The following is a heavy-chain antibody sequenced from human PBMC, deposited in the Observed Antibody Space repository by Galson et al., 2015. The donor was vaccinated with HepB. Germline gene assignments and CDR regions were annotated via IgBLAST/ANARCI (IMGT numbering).Heavy chain of an antibody. CDR3: AREAFLGDYVSWFDP. J-gene: IGHJ5*02. D-gene: IGHD4-17*01. V-gene: IGHV3-9*01. Sequence: SLRLSCAASGFTFDDYAMHWVRQAPGKGLEWVSGISWNSGSIGYADSVKGRFTISRDNSKNTLYLQMNSLRAEGTAVYYCAREAFLGDYVSWFDPWGQGTLVTVSS. CDR2: ISWNSGSI. CDR1: GFTFDDYA.